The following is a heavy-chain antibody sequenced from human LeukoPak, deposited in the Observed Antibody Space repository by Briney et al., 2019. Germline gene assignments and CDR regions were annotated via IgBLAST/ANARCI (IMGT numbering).Heavy chain of an antibody. D-gene: IGHD3-10*01. CDR1: GYTFTSYD. Sequence: ASVKVSCKASGYTFTSYDINWLRQATGQGLEWMGWMNPNSGNTGYAQKFQGRVTMTRNTSISTAYMELSSLRSEDTAVYYCARAVRAYGSGSYASGYWGQGTLVTVSS. V-gene: IGHV1-8*01. J-gene: IGHJ4*02. CDR3: ARAVRAYGSGSYASGY. CDR2: MNPNSGNT.